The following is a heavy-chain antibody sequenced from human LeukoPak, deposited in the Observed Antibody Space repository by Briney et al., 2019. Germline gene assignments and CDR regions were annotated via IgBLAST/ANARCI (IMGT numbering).Heavy chain of an antibody. Sequence: SETLSLTCTVSGGSISSGSYYWSWIRQPAGKGLEWIGRIYTSGSTNYNPSLKSRVTISVDTSKNQFSLELSSVTAADTAVYYCARTYSSGWYYFDYWGQGTLVTVSS. CDR2: IYTSGST. D-gene: IGHD6-19*01. CDR3: ARTYSSGWYYFDY. CDR1: GGSISSGSYY. J-gene: IGHJ4*02. V-gene: IGHV4-61*02.